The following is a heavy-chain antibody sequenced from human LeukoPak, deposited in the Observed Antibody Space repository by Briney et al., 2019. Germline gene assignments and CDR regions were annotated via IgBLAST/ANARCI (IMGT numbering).Heavy chain of an antibody. CDR1: GYSFTSYW. D-gene: IGHD5-24*01. CDR3: ARRQMATNYYYYGMDV. V-gene: IGHV5-51*01. CDR2: IYPGDSDT. J-gene: IGHJ6*02. Sequence: HGESLKISCKGSGYSFTSYWIGWVRQMPGKGLEWMGIIYPGDSDTRYSPSFQGQVTISADKSISTAYLQWSSLKASDTAMYYCARRQMATNYYYYGMDVWGQGTTVTVSS.